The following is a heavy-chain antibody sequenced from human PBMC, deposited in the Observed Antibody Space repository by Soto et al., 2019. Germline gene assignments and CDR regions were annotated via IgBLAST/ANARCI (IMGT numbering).Heavy chain of an antibody. J-gene: IGHJ6*02. Sequence: GGSLRLCCAACRFTLSSYAMYWVRQAPGKGLERVAVISYDGSNKYYTNSAKGRFTISRDNSKITLYLQMNSLRSEDTPVYYCPSDPAEMAAAGRYYYHPYGMDVWGQGTTVTVSS. CDR1: RFTLSSYA. CDR3: PSDPAEMAAAGRYYYHPYGMDV. D-gene: IGHD6-13*01. V-gene: IGHV3-30-3*01. CDR2: ISYDGSNK.